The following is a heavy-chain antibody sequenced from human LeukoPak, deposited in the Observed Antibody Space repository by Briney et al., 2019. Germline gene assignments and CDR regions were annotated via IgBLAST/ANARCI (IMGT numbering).Heavy chain of an antibody. CDR1: GGSFSGYY. CDR2: INHSGST. D-gene: IGHD2-15*01. V-gene: IGHV4-34*01. J-gene: IGHJ6*03. Sequence: PSETLSLTCAVYGGSFSGYYWSWIRQPPGKGLEWIGEINHSGSTNYNPSLKSRVTISVDTSKNQFSLKLSSVTAADTAVYYCARHVINGGNMDVWGKGTTVTVSS. CDR3: ARHVINGGNMDV.